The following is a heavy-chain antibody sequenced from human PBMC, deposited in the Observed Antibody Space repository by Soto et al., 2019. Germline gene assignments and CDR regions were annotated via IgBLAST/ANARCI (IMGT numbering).Heavy chain of an antibody. CDR1: GFTFSSYA. V-gene: IGHV3-23*01. CDR3: ARDVVCFCGGSCYSGYYYYYMDV. J-gene: IGHJ6*03. Sequence: GGSLRLSCAASGFTFSSYAMSWVRQAPGKGLEWVSAISGSSGSTYYADSVKGRFTISRDNAKNTLYLQMNSLRAEDTAVYYCARDVVCFCGGSCYSGYYYYYMDVWGKGTTVTVSS. CDR2: ISGSSGST. D-gene: IGHD2-15*01.